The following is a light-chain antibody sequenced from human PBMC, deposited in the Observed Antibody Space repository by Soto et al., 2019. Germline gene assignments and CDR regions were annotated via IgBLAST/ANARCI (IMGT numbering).Light chain of an antibody. CDR2: NVS. CDR1: SSDVGGYNY. CDR3: SSFTSTNTVL. V-gene: IGLV2-14*01. Sequence: TQPASVSGSPGQSITISCTGTSSDVGGYNYVSWYQQHPGKAPKLMIYNVSNRPSGVSNRFSGSKSGNTASLTISGLQAEDEGHYYCSSFTSTNTVLFGGGTKLTVL. J-gene: IGLJ2*01.